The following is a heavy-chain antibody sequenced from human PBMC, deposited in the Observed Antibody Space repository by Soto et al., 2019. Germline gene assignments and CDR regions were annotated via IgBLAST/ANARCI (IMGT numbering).Heavy chain of an antibody. CDR1: GGVFRNYA. D-gene: IGHD1-26*01. J-gene: IGHJ5*01. V-gene: IGHV1-69*01. CDR2: IIPVFGTA. Sequence: QVQLVQSGAEGKKPGSSVKVSCKASGGVFRNYAINWVRQAPGQGLEWMGGIIPVFGTADYPQKFQGRVTITADESTTTAYMELTSLKTEDTAVYFCARDRWGSYSFDSWGQGTLVTVAS. CDR3: ARDRWGSYSFDS.